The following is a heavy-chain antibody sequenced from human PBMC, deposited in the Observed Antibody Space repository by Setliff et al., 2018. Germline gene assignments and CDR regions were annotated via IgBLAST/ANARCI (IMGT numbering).Heavy chain of an antibody. V-gene: IGHV3-9*01. CDR1: GFTFDDYA. Sequence: PGGSLRLSCAASGFTFDDYAMHWVRQAPGKGLEWVSGISWNSGSIGYVDSVKGRFTISRDNAKNSLYLQMNSLRGEDTAVYHCTRDQDYYGMDVWGQGTTVTVSS. CDR2: ISWNSGSI. CDR3: TRDQDYYGMDV. J-gene: IGHJ6*02.